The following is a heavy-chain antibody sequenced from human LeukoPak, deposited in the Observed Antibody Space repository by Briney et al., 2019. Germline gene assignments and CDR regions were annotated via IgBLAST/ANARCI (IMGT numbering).Heavy chain of an antibody. J-gene: IGHJ6*03. CDR3: AKAANYDSSGTSYYYYYMDV. D-gene: IGHD3-22*01. CDR2: ISGSGGST. CDR1: GFTFSSYG. Sequence: GGSLRLSCAASGFTFSSYGMSWVRQAPGKGLEWVSAISGSGGSTYYADSVKGRFTISRDNSKNTLYLQMNSLRAEDTAVYYCAKAANYDSSGTSYYYYYMDVWGKGTTVTVSS. V-gene: IGHV3-23*01.